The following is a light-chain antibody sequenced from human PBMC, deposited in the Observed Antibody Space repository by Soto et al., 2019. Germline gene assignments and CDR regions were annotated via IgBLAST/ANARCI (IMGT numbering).Light chain of an antibody. V-gene: IGKV3-15*01. CDR2: DAS. Sequence: VVLTQSPATLSLSPGERATLSCRASQSVSSSLAWFQQKPGQAPRLLIYDASTRATGIPARFSGSGSGTEFTLTISSLQSEDFAVYYCQQYNMWTGTFGPGTKVDI. CDR3: QQYNMWTGT. J-gene: IGKJ3*01. CDR1: QSVSSS.